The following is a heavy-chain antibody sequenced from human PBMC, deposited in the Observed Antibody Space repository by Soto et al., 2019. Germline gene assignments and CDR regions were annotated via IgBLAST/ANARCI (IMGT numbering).Heavy chain of an antibody. V-gene: IGHV3-30-3*01. CDR3: ARVPSSSGRAHFDY. J-gene: IGHJ4*02. D-gene: IGHD2-15*01. Sequence: QVQLVESGGGVVQPGRSLRLSCAASGFTLSSYAMHWVRQAPGKGLEWVAVISYDGSNKYYADFVKGRFTISRDNSKNTLYLQMNSLRAEDTAVYYCARVPSSSGRAHFDYWGQGTLVTVSS. CDR2: ISYDGSNK. CDR1: GFTLSSYA.